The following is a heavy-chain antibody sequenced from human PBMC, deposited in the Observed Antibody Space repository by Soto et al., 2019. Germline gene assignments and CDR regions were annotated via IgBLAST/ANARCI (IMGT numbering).Heavy chain of an antibody. V-gene: IGHV4-34*01. CDR2: IKDGGRT. J-gene: IGHJ4*02. CDR1: GGSLSGYY. Sequence: QVQLQQWGAGLLKPSETLSLNCAVNGGSLSGYYWIWIRQPPGKGLEWIGEIKDGGRTNYSPSLKSRATISSDTSNNQFSLRLYSVTAADTGVYYCARGQEGVVATHWDQGTLVTASS. CDR3: ARGQEGVVATH. D-gene: IGHD5-12*01.